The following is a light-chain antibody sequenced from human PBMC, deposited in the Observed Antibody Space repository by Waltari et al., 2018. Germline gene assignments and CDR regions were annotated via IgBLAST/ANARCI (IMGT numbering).Light chain of an antibody. CDR3: QRYNTWPPLFT. Sequence: EIVMTQSPATLSVSPGERATLSCRASPSGSSTLAWYQQKPGQAPRLLIYGASTSAAGIPARFSGSGSGTEFTLTISSLQSEDLAVYYCQRYNTWPPLFTFGPGTKVDIK. CDR2: GAS. V-gene: IGKV3-15*01. CDR1: PSGSST. J-gene: IGKJ3*01.